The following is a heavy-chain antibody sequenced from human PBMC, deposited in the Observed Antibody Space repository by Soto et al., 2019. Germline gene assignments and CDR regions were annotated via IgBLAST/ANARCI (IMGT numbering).Heavy chain of an antibody. CDR2: IIPIFGTA. V-gene: IGHV1-69*13. J-gene: IGHJ6*02. Sequence: ASVKVSCKASGGTFSSYAISWVRQAPGQGLEWMGGIIPIFGTANYAQKFQGRVTITADESTSTAYMELSSLRSEDTAVYYCARHYCTNGVCYTMGVSYYYYGIDVWGQGTTVTVSS. D-gene: IGHD2-8*01. CDR3: ARHYCTNGVCYTMGVSYYYYGIDV. CDR1: GGTFSSYA.